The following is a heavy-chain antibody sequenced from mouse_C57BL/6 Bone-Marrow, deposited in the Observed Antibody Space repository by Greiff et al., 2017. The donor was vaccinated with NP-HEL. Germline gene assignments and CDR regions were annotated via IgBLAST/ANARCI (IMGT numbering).Heavy chain of an antibody. Sequence: EVKVEESGGGLVQPGGSLKLSCAASGFTFSDYYMYWVRQTPEKRLEWVAYISNGGGSTYYPDTVKGRFTISRDNAKNTLYLQMSRLKSEDTAMYYCARPMILLRYPAWFAYWGQGTLVTVSA. D-gene: IGHD1-1*01. J-gene: IGHJ3*01. V-gene: IGHV5-12*01. CDR1: GFTFSDYY. CDR2: ISNGGGST. CDR3: ARPMILLRYPAWFAY.